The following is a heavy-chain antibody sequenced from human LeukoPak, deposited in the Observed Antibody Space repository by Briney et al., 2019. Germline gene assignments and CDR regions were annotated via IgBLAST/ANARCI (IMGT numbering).Heavy chain of an antibody. Sequence: GGSLRLSCAASAFTFSNYAMSWVRQAPGKGLEWVSGISGSGGSTYCADSVKGRFTISRDNSKNTLYLQINSLRAEDTAVYYCAKGFTVTTYGWGVDYWGQGTLVTVSS. CDR1: AFTFSNYA. CDR2: ISGSGGST. CDR3: AKGFTVTTYGWGVDY. D-gene: IGHD4-17*01. V-gene: IGHV3-23*01. J-gene: IGHJ4*02.